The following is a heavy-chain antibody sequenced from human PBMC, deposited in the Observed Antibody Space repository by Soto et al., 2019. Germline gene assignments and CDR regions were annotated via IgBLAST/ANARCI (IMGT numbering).Heavy chain of an antibody. CDR3: ARVYSFSYYYDRGQLHAFDI. CDR2: INHSGST. CDR1: GGSFNGYY. Sequence: SETLSLTCAVYGGSFNGYYWSWIRQPPGKGLEWIGEINHSGSTNYNPSLKSRVTISVDTSKNQFSLKLSSVTAADTAVYYCARVYSFSYYYDRGQLHAFDIWGQGTMVTVSS. V-gene: IGHV4-34*01. J-gene: IGHJ3*02. D-gene: IGHD3-22*01.